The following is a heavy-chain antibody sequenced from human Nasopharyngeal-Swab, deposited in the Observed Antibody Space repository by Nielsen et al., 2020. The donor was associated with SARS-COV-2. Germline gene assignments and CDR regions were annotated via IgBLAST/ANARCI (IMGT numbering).Heavy chain of an antibody. J-gene: IGHJ4*02. D-gene: IGHD1-26*01. Sequence: GESLKISCAASGFTFSNYGMHWVRQAPGKGLVWVSRVNSDGSLITYADSVKGRFTISRDNARSTLYLQMNSVRAEDTAVYYCARGMGDYWGRGTLVTVSS. V-gene: IGHV3-74*03. CDR1: GFTFSNYG. CDR3: ARGMGDY. CDR2: VNSDGSLI.